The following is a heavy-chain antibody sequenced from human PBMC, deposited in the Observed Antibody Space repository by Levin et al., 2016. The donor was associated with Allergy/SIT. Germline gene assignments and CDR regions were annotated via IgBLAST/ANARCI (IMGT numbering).Heavy chain of an antibody. Sequence: GESLKISCKGSGYSFTSYWISWVRQMPGKGLEWMGIIYPGDSDTRYSPSFQGQVTISADKSISTAYLQWSSLKASDTAMYYCASHRDGYNADNAFDIWGQGTMVTVSS. CDR2: IYPGDSDT. CDR1: GYSFTSYW. D-gene: IGHD5-24*01. J-gene: IGHJ3*02. V-gene: IGHV5-51*01. CDR3: ASHRDGYNADNAFDI.